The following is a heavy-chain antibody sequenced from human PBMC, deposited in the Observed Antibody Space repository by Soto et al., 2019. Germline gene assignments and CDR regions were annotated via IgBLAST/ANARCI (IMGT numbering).Heavy chain of an antibody. V-gene: IGHV2-5*01. J-gene: IGHJ5*02. CDR1: GFSLTTGGLG. CDR2: IYWNEER. CDR3: SYRRVHSGMWFDP. D-gene: IGHD3-10*01. Sequence: QITLKESGPTLVKPTQTLTLTCTFSGFSLTTGGLGVAWLRQPPGMALEWLADIYWNEERNYSPSLKNRATITRDPSQNQVVLTVTNMDPVDTGTYYCSYRRVHSGMWFDPWGQGILVTVSS.